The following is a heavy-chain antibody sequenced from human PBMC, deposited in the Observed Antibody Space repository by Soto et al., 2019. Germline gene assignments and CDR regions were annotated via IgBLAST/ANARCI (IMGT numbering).Heavy chain of an antibody. CDR3: AREVSAMAPSDI. D-gene: IGHD5-18*01. V-gene: IGHV4-59*01. CDR1: GGYISPYY. Sequence: QVQLQESGPGLVKTSEILSLTCTVSGGYISPYYWSWMRQSPGRGLEWIGYIFYRGSTNYNPSLKDRVAMSVDMSKNQFSLNLNSVTAADTAVYYCAREVSAMAPSDIWGQGAMVTVSS. CDR2: IFYRGST. J-gene: IGHJ3*02.